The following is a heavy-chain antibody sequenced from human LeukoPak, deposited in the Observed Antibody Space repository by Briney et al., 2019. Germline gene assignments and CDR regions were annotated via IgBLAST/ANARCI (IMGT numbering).Heavy chain of an antibody. Sequence: PGGSLRLSCAASGFTFSTYWMSWVRQAPGKGLEWVANIKEDGSEKYYGDSVKGRFTISRDNAKNSLYLQMNSLRAEDTAVYYCARGSGLQYNQYFDYWGQGTLVTVSS. V-gene: IGHV3-7*03. CDR3: ARGSGLQYNQYFDY. CDR1: GFTFSTYW. J-gene: IGHJ4*02. CDR2: IKEDGSEK. D-gene: IGHD4-11*01.